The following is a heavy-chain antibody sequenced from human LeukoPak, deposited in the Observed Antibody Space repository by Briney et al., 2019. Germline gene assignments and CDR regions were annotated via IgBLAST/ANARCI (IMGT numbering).Heavy chain of an antibody. CDR3: ARAVAGWRRAFDI. Sequence: GESLKISCKGSGYSFTSYWIGWVRQMPGKGLEWMGIIYPGDSDTGYSPSFQGQVTISADKSISTAYLQWSSLKASDTAMYYCARAVAGWRRAFDIWGQGALVTVSS. CDR2: IYPGDSDT. D-gene: IGHD6-19*01. V-gene: IGHV5-51*01. CDR1: GYSFTSYW. J-gene: IGHJ4*02.